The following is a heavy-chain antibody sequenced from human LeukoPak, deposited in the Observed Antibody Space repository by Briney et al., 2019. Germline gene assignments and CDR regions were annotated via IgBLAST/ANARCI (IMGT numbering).Heavy chain of an antibody. D-gene: IGHD2-21*01. Sequence: PGGSLRLSCAASGFTFSSYDMHWVRQATGEGLEWVSAIGTAGDTYYPGSVKGRFTISRDNAKNSLNLQMNSLRAEDTAVYYCAREGLWVGLDSGKTRQAYWESWGQGTMVTVSS. J-gene: IGHJ3*01. CDR1: GFTFSSYD. CDR2: IGTAGDT. CDR3: AREGLWVGLDSGKTRQAYWES. V-gene: IGHV3-13*04.